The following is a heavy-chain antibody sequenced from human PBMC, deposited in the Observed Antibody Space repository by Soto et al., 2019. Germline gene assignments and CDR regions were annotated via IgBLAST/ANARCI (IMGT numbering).Heavy chain of an antibody. D-gene: IGHD6-19*01. Sequence: SETLSLTCTVSGGSISNSYWTWIRQPAGKGLEWIGRIYPTGTTNYNPSLKGRVTMSADTSKNQFSLKLRSVTAADTAVYYCARDPKGWYYFDFWGQGTLVTVSS. V-gene: IGHV4-4*07. CDR1: GGSISNSY. J-gene: IGHJ4*02. CDR3: ARDPKGWYYFDF. CDR2: IYPTGTT.